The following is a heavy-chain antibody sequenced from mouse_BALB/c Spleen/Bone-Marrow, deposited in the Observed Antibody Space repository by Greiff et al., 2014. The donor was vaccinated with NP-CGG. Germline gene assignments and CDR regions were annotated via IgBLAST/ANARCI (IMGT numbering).Heavy chain of an antibody. Sequence: EVMLVESGGGLMKPGGSLKLSCAASGFTFSDYYMYWVRQTPEKRLEWVATISDGGSYTYYPDSVKGRFTISRDNVKNNLYLQMSSPKSEDTAMYYCARGPHDDDMDYWGQGTSVTVSS. CDR3: ARGPHDDDMDY. D-gene: IGHD2-3*01. CDR1: GFTFSDYY. CDR2: ISDGGSYT. J-gene: IGHJ4*01. V-gene: IGHV5-4*02.